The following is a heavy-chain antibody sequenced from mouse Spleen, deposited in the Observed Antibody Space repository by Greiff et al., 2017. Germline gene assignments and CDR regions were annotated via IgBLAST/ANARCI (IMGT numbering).Heavy chain of an antibody. CDR2: IDPSDSYT. J-gene: IGHJ4*01. Sequence: VQLQQSGAELVMPGASVKLSCKASGYTFTSYWMHWVKQRPGQGLEWIGEIDPSDSYTNYNEKFKGKATFTADTSSNTAYMQLSSLTTEDSAIYYCAAMDYWGQGTSVTVSS. V-gene: IGHV1-69*01. CDR3: AAMDY. CDR1: GYTFTSYW.